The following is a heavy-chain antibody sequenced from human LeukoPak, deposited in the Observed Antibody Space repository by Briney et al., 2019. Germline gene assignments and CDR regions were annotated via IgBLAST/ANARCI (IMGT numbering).Heavy chain of an antibody. J-gene: IGHJ3*02. CDR3: ARASVVVVPAARHDAFDI. CDR1: GYTFTSYD. D-gene: IGHD2-2*01. Sequence: GASVKVSCKASGYTFTSYDINWVRQATGQGLEWMGWMNPNSGNTGYAQKFQGRVTITRNTSISTAYMELSSLRSEDTAVYYCARASVVVVPAARHDAFDIWGQGTMVTVSS. CDR2: MNPNSGNT. V-gene: IGHV1-8*03.